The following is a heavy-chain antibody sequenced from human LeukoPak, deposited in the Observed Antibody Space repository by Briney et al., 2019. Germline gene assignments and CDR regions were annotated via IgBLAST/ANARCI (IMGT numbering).Heavy chain of an antibody. CDR1: GFTLCIYG. CDR2: IRYDGGKK. Sequence: GGSLRLSCAAPGFTLCIYGTHCVREAPRKGLGWGAFIRYDGGKKYYTHSVKGRFTSSRDNSKNTLYLQMNSLRAEDTAVYYCAKDQGTGSSGWYVYYWGQGTLVTVSS. D-gene: IGHD6-19*01. CDR3: AKDQGTGSSGWYVYY. J-gene: IGHJ4*02. V-gene: IGHV3-30*02.